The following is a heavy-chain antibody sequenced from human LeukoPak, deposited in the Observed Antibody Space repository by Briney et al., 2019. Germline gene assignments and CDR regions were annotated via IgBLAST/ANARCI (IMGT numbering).Heavy chain of an antibody. D-gene: IGHD3-10*01. V-gene: IGHV3-7*01. CDR1: GFTFSSYG. CDR3: ASMGYYYGSGSYHFDY. J-gene: IGHJ4*02. CDR2: IKQDGSEK. Sequence: GRSLRLSCAASGFTFSSYGMHWVRQAPGKGLEWVANIKQDGSEKYYVDSVKGRFTISRDNAKNSLYLQMNSLRAEDTAVYYCASMGYYYGSGSYHFDYWGQGTLVTVSS.